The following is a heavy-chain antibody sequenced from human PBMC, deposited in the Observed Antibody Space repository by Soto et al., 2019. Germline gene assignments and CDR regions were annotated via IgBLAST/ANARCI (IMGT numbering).Heavy chain of an antibody. CDR2: IIPIIGTR. V-gene: IGHV1-69*12. D-gene: IGHD5-12*01. J-gene: IGHJ4*02. CDR1: GGTFSIYA. CDR3: AIDLGSGYDPGDY. Sequence: QVQLVQSGAEVKKPGSSVKVSCKASGGTFSIYAVSWVRQAPGQGLEWMGGIIPIIGTRNYAQRFQGRITITGDESTSTAYMELSSLKSEDTAVYYCAIDLGSGYDPGDYWGQGTLVTVSS.